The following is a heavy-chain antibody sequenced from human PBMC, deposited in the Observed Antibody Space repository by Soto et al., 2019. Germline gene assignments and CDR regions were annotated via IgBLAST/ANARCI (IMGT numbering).Heavy chain of an antibody. CDR1: GFTVSNNY. J-gene: IGHJ4*02. V-gene: IGHV3-53*01. CDR2: IYSGGYT. Sequence: EVQLVESGGGLIQPGGSLRLSCAVSGFTVSNNYMSWVRQAPGKGLEGVSVIYSGGYTAYGDSVKGRFTISRDNSKNKQNLKMKSRRADEPAGYYWGTRAGGGGYWGQGTLVTVSS. D-gene: IGHD3-10*01. CDR3: GTRAGGGGY.